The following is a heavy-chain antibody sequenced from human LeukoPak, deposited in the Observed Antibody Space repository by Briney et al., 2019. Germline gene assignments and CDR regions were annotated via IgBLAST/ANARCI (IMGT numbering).Heavy chain of an antibody. Sequence: SQTLSLTCAISGDSVSSNSAAWNWIRQSPSRGLEWLGRTYYRSKWSNDYAVSVKSRITINPDTSRNQFSLQLNSVTPEDTAVYYCARYYYDSRGYYYYYFDYWGQGTLVTASS. CDR2: TYYRSKWSN. CDR3: ARYYYDSRGYYYYYFDY. D-gene: IGHD3-22*01. J-gene: IGHJ4*02. CDR1: GDSVSSNSAA. V-gene: IGHV6-1*01.